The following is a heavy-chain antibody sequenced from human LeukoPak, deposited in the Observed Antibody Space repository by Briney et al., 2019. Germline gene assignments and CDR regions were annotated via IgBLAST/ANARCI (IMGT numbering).Heavy chain of an antibody. CDR2: INAGNGNT. CDR3: ARRVAAAGWFDP. Sequence: ASVKVSCKASGYTFTSYAMHWVRQAPGQRLEWMGWINAGNGNTKYSQKFQGRVTITRDTSASTAYMELSSLRSEDTAVYYCARRVAAAGWFDPWGKGTTVTVSS. V-gene: IGHV1-3*01. D-gene: IGHD6-13*01. J-gene: IGHJ6*04. CDR1: GYTFTSYA.